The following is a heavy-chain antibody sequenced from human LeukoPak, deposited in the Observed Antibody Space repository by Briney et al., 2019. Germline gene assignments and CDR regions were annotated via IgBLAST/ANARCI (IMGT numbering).Heavy chain of an antibody. J-gene: IGHJ4*02. CDR2: ISYDGSNK. D-gene: IGHD5-18*01. V-gene: IGHV3-30*04. CDR1: GFRFSSYA. Sequence: GGSLRLSCAASGFRFSSYALHWVRQAPGKGLEWVTLISYDGSNKYYADSVKGRFTISRDNSKNTLYLQMNSLRVEDTAVYYCAREEPDDTAMVIGGFDYWGQGTLVTVSS. CDR3: AREEPDDTAMVIGGFDY.